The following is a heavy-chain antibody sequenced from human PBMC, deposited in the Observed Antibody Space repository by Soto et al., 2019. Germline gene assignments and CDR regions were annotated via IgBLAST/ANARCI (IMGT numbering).Heavy chain of an antibody. CDR1: GYTFTSYG. CDR2: ISAYNGNT. J-gene: IGHJ6*03. V-gene: IGHV1-18*01. D-gene: IGHD2-2*01. CDR3: ARRAVPAAEYYYYYYMDV. Sequence: QVPLVQSGAEVKKPGASVKVSCKASGYTFTSYGISWVRQAPGQGLEWMGWISAYNGNTKYAQKLQGRVTMTTDTATSTAYMELRSLRSDDTAVYCCARRAVPAAEYYYYYYMDVGGKGTTVTVSS.